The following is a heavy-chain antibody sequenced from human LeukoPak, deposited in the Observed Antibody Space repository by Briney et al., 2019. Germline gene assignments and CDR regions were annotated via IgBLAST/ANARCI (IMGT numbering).Heavy chain of an antibody. J-gene: IGHJ4*02. CDR1: GGSISSSGYY. CDR3: ARHLYGDYGPFDY. D-gene: IGHD4-17*01. CDR2: IYYSGST. V-gene: IGHV4-39*01. Sequence: PSKTLSLACTVSGGSISSSGYYWGWIRQPPGKGLEWIGSIYYSGSTYYNPSLKSRVTISVDTSKNQFSLKVSSVTAADTALYYCARHLYGDYGPFDYWGQGTLVTVSS.